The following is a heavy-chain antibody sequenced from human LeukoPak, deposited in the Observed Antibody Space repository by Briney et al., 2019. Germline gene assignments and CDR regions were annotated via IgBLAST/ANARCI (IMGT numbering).Heavy chain of an antibody. J-gene: IGHJ3*02. CDR3: ARDSRAQDAFDI. CDR2: IYYSGST. V-gene: IGHV4-39*07. Sequence: SETLSLTCTVSGGSISSSSYYWGWIRQPPGKGLEWIGSIYYSGSTYYNPSLKSRVTISVDTSKNQFSLKLGSVTAADTAVYYCARDSRAQDAFDIWGQGTMVTVSS. CDR1: GGSISSSSYY.